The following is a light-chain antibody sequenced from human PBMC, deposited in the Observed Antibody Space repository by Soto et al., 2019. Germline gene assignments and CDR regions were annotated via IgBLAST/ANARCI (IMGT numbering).Light chain of an antibody. CDR3: QQRSNWPPGLT. CDR1: QVIGSRY. Sequence: EIVMTQSPGTLSLSPGERATISCRASQVIGSRYLAWYHQKSGQAPRLLIYGTSSRATGIPDRFSGSGSGTDFTLTISRLEPEDFGVYYCQQRSNWPPGLTFGGGTKVEIK. J-gene: IGKJ4*01. V-gene: IGKV3D-20*02. CDR2: GTS.